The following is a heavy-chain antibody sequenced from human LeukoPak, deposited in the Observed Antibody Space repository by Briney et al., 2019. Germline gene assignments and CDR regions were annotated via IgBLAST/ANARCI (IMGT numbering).Heavy chain of an antibody. CDR2: ISVYNGDT. CDR3: ARSQGATVTTDFDY. J-gene: IGHJ4*02. D-gene: IGHD4-17*01. Sequence: ASVKVSCKASGYTFTSYGISWVRQAPGQGPEWMGWISVYNGDTNYAQKFQGRVTMTTDTSTSTAYMDLRSLTSDDTAVYYCARSQGATVTTDFDYWGQGTLVTVSS. V-gene: IGHV1-18*01. CDR1: GYTFTSYG.